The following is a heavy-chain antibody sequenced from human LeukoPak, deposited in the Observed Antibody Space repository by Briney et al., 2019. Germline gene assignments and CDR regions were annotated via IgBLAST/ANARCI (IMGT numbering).Heavy chain of an antibody. CDR1: GYTFTSYY. Sequence: GSSVKVSCKASGYTFTSYYMHWVRQAPEQGLEAMERINPTGGSTSYAHRCQASVTMTKDMSTGTAYMKLSSLRSEDTAVYYCARDSADGGYYDYWGKGTLVTVSS. V-gene: IGHV1-46*01. CDR3: ARDSADGGYYDY. CDR2: INPTGGST. D-gene: IGHD3-22*01. J-gene: IGHJ4*02.